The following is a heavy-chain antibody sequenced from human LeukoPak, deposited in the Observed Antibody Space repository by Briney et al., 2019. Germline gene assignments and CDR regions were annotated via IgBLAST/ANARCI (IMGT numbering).Heavy chain of an antibody. V-gene: IGHV3-7*01. Sequence: GGSLRLSCAASGFTFSSYWMSWVRQAPGKGLEWVANIKQDGSEKYYVDSVKGRFTISRDNAKNSLYLQMNSLRAEDTAVYYCARCEGGYCSSTSCPPSYFQHWGQGTLVTVSS. CDR3: ARCEGGYCSSTSCPPSYFQH. J-gene: IGHJ1*01. D-gene: IGHD2-2*01. CDR1: GFTFSSYW. CDR2: IKQDGSEK.